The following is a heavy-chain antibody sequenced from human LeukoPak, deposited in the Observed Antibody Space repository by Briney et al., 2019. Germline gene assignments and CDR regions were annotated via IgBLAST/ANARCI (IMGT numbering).Heavy chain of an antibody. J-gene: IGHJ6*02. CDR1: GFTFSSYS. Sequence: GGSLRLSCAASGFTFSSYSMNWVRQAPGKGLEWVSSISSSSSYIYYADSVKGRFTISRDNAKNSLYLQMNSLRAEDTAVYYCARDFTPLGERYYYYGMDVWGQGTTVTVSS. V-gene: IGHV3-21*01. CDR3: ARDFTPLGERYYYYGMDV. CDR2: ISSSSSYI. D-gene: IGHD1-1*01.